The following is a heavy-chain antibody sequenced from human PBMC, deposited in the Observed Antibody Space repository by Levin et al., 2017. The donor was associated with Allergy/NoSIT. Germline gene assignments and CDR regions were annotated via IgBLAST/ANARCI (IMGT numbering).Heavy chain of an antibody. Sequence: GASVKVSCKASGGTFSSYAISWVRQAPGQGLEWMGGIIPIFGTANYAQKFQGRVTITADESTSTAYMELSSLRSEDTAVYYCATIPRGSGWIFDYWGQGTLVTVSS. CDR3: ATIPRGSGWIFDY. CDR1: GGTFSSYA. V-gene: IGHV1-69*13. CDR2: IIPIFGTA. J-gene: IGHJ4*02. D-gene: IGHD6-19*01.